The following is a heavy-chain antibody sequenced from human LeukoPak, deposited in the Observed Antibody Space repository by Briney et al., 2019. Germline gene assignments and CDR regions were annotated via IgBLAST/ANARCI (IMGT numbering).Heavy chain of an antibody. CDR3: ARYYGSGYYGMDV. V-gene: IGHV4-59*08. Sequence: SETLSLTCTVSGGSISSYYWSWIRQPPGKGLEWIGYIYYSGSTNYNPSLKSRVTISVDTSKNQFPLKLSSVTAADTAVYYCARYYGSGYYGMDVWGQGTTVTVSS. CDR1: GGSISSYY. D-gene: IGHD3-10*01. CDR2: IYYSGST. J-gene: IGHJ6*02.